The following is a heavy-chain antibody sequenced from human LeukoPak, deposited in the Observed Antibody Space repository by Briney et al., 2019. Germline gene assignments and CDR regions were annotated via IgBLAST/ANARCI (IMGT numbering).Heavy chain of an antibody. CDR2: ISYDGSNK. J-gene: IGHJ4*02. CDR1: GFIFSSYG. V-gene: IGHV3-30*18. D-gene: IGHD1-1*01. CDR3: AKDRRVGDRGRGWNDYYFDY. Sequence: GGSLRLSYAASGFIFSSYGMHWVRQAPGNGLEWVAVISYDGSNKYYADSVKGRFTISRDNSKNTLYLQINSLRAEDTAVYYCAKDRRVGDRGRGWNDYYFDYWGQGTLVTVSS.